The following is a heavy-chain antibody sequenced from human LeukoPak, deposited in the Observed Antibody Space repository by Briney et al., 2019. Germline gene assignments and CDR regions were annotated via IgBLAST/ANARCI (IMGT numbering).Heavy chain of an antibody. CDR3: ARDRYGDHYYYYGMDV. J-gene: IGHJ6*02. D-gene: IGHD4-17*01. CDR2: VYYTGST. Sequence: SETLSLTCTVSGGSISSYYWSWFRQPPGKGLEWIGYVYYTGSTNYNPSLKSRVTISVDTSKNQFSLKLSSVTATDTAVYYCARDRYGDHYYYYGMDVWGQGTTVTVSS. CDR1: GGSISSYY. V-gene: IGHV4-59*01.